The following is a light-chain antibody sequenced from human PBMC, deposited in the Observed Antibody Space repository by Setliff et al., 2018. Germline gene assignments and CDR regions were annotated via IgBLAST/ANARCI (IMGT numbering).Light chain of an antibody. Sequence: QSVLTQPPSASGTPGQGVTISCSGTSSNIGSISVNWYQHLPGTAPKLLIYGNSQRPSGVPDRFSGSKSGTSASLAITGLQSEDEADYYCASWDVSLKGHVFGTGTKVTV. CDR1: SSNIGSIS. CDR3: ASWDVSLKGHV. J-gene: IGLJ1*01. CDR2: GNS. V-gene: IGLV1-44*01.